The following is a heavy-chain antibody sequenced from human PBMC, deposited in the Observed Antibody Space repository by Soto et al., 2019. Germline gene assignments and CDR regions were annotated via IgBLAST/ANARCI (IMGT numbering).Heavy chain of an antibody. V-gene: IGHV4-4*02. CDR1: GDSINNSHW. J-gene: IGHJ4*02. CDR2: IYYSGDT. CDR3: ARVSYSYGRRHFDY. Sequence: SETLSLTCAVSGDSINNSHWWSWVRQTPGKGLEWIGFIYYSGDTFYDSSLKSRVTISSDTSKNQFSLKLSSATAADTAVYYCARVSYSYGRRHFDYWGQGNLVTVSS. D-gene: IGHD3-16*02.